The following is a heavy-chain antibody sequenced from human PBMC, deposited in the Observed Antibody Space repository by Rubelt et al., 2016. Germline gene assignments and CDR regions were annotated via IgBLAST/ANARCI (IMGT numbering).Heavy chain of an antibody. J-gene: IGHJ5*02. D-gene: IGHD2-2*01. CDR2: IIPIFGTA. Sequence: QVQLVQSGAEVKKPGASVKVSCKVSGYTLTELSMHWVRQAPGQGLEWMGGIIPIFGTANYAQKFKGRVTMTADESTSTAYMELSSLRSEDTAVYYCARASSTSYWEGWFDPWGQGTLVTVSS. CDR1: GYTLTELS. CDR3: ARASSTSYWEGWFDP. V-gene: IGHV1-69*13.